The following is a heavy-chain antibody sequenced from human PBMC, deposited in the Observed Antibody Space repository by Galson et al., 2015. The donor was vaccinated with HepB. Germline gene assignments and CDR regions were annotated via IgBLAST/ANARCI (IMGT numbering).Heavy chain of an antibody. CDR2: IIPILGIA. D-gene: IGHD6-19*01. J-gene: IGHJ5*02. Sequence: SVKVSCKASGGTFSSYAISWVRQAPGQGLEWMGRIIPILGIANYAQKFQGRVTITADKSTSTAYMELSSLRSEDTAVYYCARGNTYSSGWYNWFDPWGQGTLVTVSS. CDR1: GGTFSSYA. CDR3: ARGNTYSSGWYNWFDP. V-gene: IGHV1-69*04.